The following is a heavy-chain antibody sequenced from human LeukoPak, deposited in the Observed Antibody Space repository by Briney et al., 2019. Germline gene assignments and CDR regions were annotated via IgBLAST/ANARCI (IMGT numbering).Heavy chain of an antibody. CDR3: AKSREYSPSWYCFDN. D-gene: IGHD2/OR15-2a*01. J-gene: IGHJ4*02. CDR2: IYTSGST. CDR1: GGSISGYY. V-gene: IGHV4-4*07. Sequence: PWETLSLTCTVSGGSISGYYWTWIRKPAGKGLEWIGRIYTSGSTDYNPSLKSRVTMSVDTSKNQFSLRLTSVTAADTAVYYCAKSREYSPSWYCFDNWGQGTMVTVSS.